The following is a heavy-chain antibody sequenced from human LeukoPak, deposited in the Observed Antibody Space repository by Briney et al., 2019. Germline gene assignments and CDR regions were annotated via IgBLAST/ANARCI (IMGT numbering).Heavy chain of an antibody. V-gene: IGHV3-23*01. Sequence: GGSLRLSCAASGFTFSSYGMSWVRQAPGKGLEWVSAISGSGDSTYYADSVKGRFTISRDNSKNTLYLQMNSLRAEDTAVYYCAKVSVIVVVIAAFQHWGQGTLVTVSS. CDR2: ISGSGDST. D-gene: IGHD3-22*01. CDR1: GFTFSSYG. CDR3: AKVSVIVVVIAAFQH. J-gene: IGHJ1*01.